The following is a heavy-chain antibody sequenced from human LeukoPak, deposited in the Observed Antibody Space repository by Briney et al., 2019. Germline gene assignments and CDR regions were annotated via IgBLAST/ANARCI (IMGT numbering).Heavy chain of an antibody. D-gene: IGHD6-19*01. V-gene: IGHV3-48*03. Sequence: PGGSLRLSCAASEFAFSVYEMYWVRQAPGKGLEWVSYISSSGDTRYYADSVKGRFTISRDNAKNSLYLQMSSLRAEDTAVYYCATLTVASTFDYWGQGALVTVSS. CDR2: ISSSGDTR. CDR1: EFAFSVYE. J-gene: IGHJ4*02. CDR3: ATLTVASTFDY.